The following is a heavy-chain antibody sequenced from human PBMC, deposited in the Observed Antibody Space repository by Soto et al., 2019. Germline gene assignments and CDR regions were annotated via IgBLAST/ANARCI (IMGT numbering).Heavy chain of an antibody. CDR1: GGSVTSSTHY. J-gene: IGHJ1*01. CDR2: LFYSGTT. Sequence: QLQLQESGPGLVKPSETLSLTCTVSGGSVTSSTHYWGWVRQPPGKGLEWIGSLFYSGTTYYNPSLKSRLTMSLDTSKNQFSLKMSSVTVADTGLYYCTRHRSGNTLSPEYFQQWGQGTLVTVSS. D-gene: IGHD3-10*01. CDR3: TRHRSGNTLSPEYFQQ. V-gene: IGHV4-39*01.